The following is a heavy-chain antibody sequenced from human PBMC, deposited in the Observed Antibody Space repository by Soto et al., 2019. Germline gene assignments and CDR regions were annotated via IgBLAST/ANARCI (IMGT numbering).Heavy chain of an antibody. CDR2: IYYSGST. J-gene: IGHJ6*03. V-gene: IGHV4-39*01. CDR1: GGSISSSGYY. CDR3: ARRGCGSTSCYADPGRYYYYYMDV. Sequence: SETLSLICTVSGGSISSSGYYWGWIRQPPGKGLEWIGSIYYSGSTDYNPSLKSRVAISVDTSKNQFSLMLSSVSAADTAVYYCARRGCGSTSCYADPGRYYYYYMDVWGKGTTVTVSS. D-gene: IGHD2-2*01.